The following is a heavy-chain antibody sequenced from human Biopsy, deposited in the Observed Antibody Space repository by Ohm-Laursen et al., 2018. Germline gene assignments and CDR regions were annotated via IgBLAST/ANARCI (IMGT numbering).Heavy chain of an antibody. V-gene: IGHV1-69*06. D-gene: IGHD3-9*01. Sequence: ASVKVSCKAPGGTFSNYGVNWVRQAPGQGLEWLGGNIPILGTGSYAQKFQDRVTVAADTSTSTATMELRSLRSDDTAVYYCATKLTGYFHHWGQGTLVIVSS. CDR3: ATKLTGYFHH. CDR2: NIPILGTG. J-gene: IGHJ1*01. CDR1: GGTFSNYG.